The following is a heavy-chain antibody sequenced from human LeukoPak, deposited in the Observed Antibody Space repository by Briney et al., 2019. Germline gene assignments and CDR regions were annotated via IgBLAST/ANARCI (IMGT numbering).Heavy chain of an antibody. J-gene: IGHJ4*02. CDR2: HYYSGST. V-gene: IGHV4-39*01. CDR1: GGSISSSSYY. Sequence: SETLSLTCTVSGGSISSSSYYWGWIRQPPGKGLEWIGSHYYSGSTYYNPSPKSRVTISVDTSKNHFSLKLNSVTAADTAVYYCARHRAGYHLDWWGQGTLVTVSS. CDR3: ARHRAGYHLDW. D-gene: IGHD3-9*01.